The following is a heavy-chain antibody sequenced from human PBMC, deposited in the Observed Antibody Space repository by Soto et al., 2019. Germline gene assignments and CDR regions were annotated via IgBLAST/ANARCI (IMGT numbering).Heavy chain of an antibody. CDR3: ARRLDTSSWSYYFDS. CDR2: ITNSGST. V-gene: IGHV4-59*08. J-gene: IGHJ4*02. D-gene: IGHD6-13*01. Sequence: PSETLSLTCTVSGASISSYYWSWIRQSPGTGLEWIGYITNSGSTDYNPSLKSRVTISADTSKNQFSLKLSSVTAADTAVYYCARRLDTSSWSYYFDSWGQGTPVTVSS. CDR1: GASISSYY.